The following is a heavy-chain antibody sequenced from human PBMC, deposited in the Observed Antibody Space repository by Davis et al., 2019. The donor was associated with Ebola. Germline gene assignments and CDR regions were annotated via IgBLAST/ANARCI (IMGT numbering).Heavy chain of an antibody. V-gene: IGHV5-51*01. CDR2: IYPGDSDT. CDR3: ARSPGPYYYDSSGFFDY. D-gene: IGHD3-22*01. CDR1: GYSFTSYW. Sequence: PGGSLRLSCKGSGYSFTSYWIGWVRQMPGKGLEWMGIIYPGDSDTRYSPSFQGQVTISADKSISTAYLQWSSLKASDTAMYYCARSPGPYYYDSSGFFDYWGQGTLVTVSS. J-gene: IGHJ4*02.